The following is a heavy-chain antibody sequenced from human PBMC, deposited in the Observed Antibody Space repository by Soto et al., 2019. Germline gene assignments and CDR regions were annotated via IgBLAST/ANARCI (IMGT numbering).Heavy chain of an antibody. D-gene: IGHD3-9*01. V-gene: IGHV1-24*01. CDR2: FDPEDGET. CDR3: ATNVFTLSGLRYFDWPQDY. CDR1: GYTLTELS. Sequence: ASVKVSCKVSGYTLTELSMHWVRQAPGKGLEWMGGFDPEDGETIYAQKFQGRVTMTEDTSTDTAYMELSSLRSEDTAVYYCATNVFTLSGLRYFDWPQDYWGQGTLVTVSS. J-gene: IGHJ4*02.